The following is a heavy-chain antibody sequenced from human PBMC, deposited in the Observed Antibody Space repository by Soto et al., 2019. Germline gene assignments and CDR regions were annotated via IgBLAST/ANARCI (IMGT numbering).Heavy chain of an antibody. D-gene: IGHD3-16*02. V-gene: IGHV3-23*01. Sequence: EVQLLESGGGLVQPGGSMRLSCAASGFTFNSYAMSWVRQAPGKGLEWVSAISGSGGSTYYADSVKGRFTISRDNSKNTLYLQMNSLRAEDTAVYYCAKEITFGGVIVLDAFDIWGQGTMVTVSS. J-gene: IGHJ3*02. CDR3: AKEITFGGVIVLDAFDI. CDR2: ISGSGGST. CDR1: GFTFNSYA.